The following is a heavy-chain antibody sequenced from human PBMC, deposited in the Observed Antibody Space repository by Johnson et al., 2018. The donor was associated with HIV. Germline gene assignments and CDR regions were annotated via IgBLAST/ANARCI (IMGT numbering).Heavy chain of an antibody. CDR3: AKDKQQLVRGGAFDI. CDR1: GFTFDDYG. Sequence: VQLVESGGGVVRPGGSLRLSCAASGFTFDDYGMSWVRQAPGKGLEWVSDINWNGGSTGYADSVKGRFTISRDNAKNSLYVQMNSLRAEDTALYYCAKDKQQLVRGGAFDIWGQGTMVTVSS. CDR2: INWNGGST. V-gene: IGHV3-20*04. J-gene: IGHJ3*02. D-gene: IGHD6-6*01.